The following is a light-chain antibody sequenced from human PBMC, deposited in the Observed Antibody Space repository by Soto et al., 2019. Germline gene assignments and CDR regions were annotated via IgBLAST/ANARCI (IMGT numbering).Light chain of an antibody. CDR1: SSTIGTNY. CDR2: GND. V-gene: IGLV1-51*01. Sequence: QSVLTQPPSVSAAPGQKVTISCSGSSSTIGTNYVSWYQHLPGTTPKLLINGNDRRPSGIPDRFSGSKTGTSATLVITGLQTGDEAEYFCATWDTSLKGVVFGGGTKVTVL. J-gene: IGLJ2*01. CDR3: ATWDTSLKGVV.